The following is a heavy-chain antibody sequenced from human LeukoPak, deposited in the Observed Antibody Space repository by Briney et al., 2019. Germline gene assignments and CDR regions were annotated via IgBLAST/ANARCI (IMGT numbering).Heavy chain of an antibody. CDR2: INTDGSTT. V-gene: IGHV3-74*01. Sequence: PGGSLRLSCVASGXTFSNYWMHWVRQAPGKGLVWVSRINTDGSTTTYADSVKGRFTISRDNAKNTLYLQMNSLRAEETAVYFCARAADYYASGVFYWGQGTLVTVSS. CDR3: ARAADYYASGVFY. CDR1: GXTFSNYW. D-gene: IGHD3-10*01. J-gene: IGHJ4*02.